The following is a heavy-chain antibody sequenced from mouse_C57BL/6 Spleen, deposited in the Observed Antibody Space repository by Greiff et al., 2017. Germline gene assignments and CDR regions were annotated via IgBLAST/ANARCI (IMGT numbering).Heavy chain of an antibody. V-gene: IGHV7-3*01. Sequence: EVQLVESGGGLVQPGGSLSLSCAASGFTFTDYYMSWVRQPPGKALEWLGFIRNKANGYTTEYSASVKGRFTISRDNSQSILYLQMNALRAEDSATYYCARCEYYAMDYWCQGTSVTVSS. J-gene: IGHJ4*01. CDR2: IRNKANGYTT. CDR3: ARCEYYAMDY. CDR1: GFTFTDYY.